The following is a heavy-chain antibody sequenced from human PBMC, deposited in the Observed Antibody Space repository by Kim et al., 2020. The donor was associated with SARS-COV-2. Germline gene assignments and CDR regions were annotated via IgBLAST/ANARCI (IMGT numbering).Heavy chain of an antibody. V-gene: IGHV1-46*01. CDR1: GYTFTSYY. Sequence: ASVKVSCKASGYTFTSYYMHWVRQAPGQGLEWMGIINPSGGSTSYAQKFQGRVTMTRDTSTSTVYMELSSLRSGDTAVYYCARDGNGPILRYFDWLYYFDYWGQGTLVTVSS. CDR2: INPSGGST. D-gene: IGHD3-9*01. J-gene: IGHJ4*02. CDR3: ARDGNGPILRYFDWLYYFDY.